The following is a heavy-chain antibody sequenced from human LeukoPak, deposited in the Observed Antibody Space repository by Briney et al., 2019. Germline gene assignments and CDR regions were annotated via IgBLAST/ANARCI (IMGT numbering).Heavy chain of an antibody. CDR3: ASTGRDYYYGMDV. J-gene: IGHJ6*02. CDR2: ISSSGSTI. Sequence: PGGSLRLSCAASGFSFSSYEMNWVRQAPGKGLEWVSCISSSGSTIYYADSVKGRFTISRDNAKNSLYLQMNSLRAEDTAVYYCASTGRDYYYGMDVWGQGTTVTVSS. V-gene: IGHV3-48*03. CDR1: GFSFSSYE. D-gene: IGHD3-10*01.